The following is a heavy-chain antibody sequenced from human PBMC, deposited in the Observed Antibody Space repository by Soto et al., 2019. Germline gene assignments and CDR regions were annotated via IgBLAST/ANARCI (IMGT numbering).Heavy chain of an antibody. CDR3: ARALYCPNGVGSHDS. Sequence: QVQLQQWGAGLLKPSETLSLTCAVYGGSFSGYYWSWIRQPPGKGLEWIGEINHSGSTNYNPSLKSRVTISVDTSKTQFSLRLSSVTAADTAVYYCARALYCPNGVGSHDSWGQGTLVPVPS. V-gene: IGHV4-34*01. CDR2: INHSGST. CDR1: GGSFSGYY. D-gene: IGHD2-8*01. J-gene: IGHJ4*02.